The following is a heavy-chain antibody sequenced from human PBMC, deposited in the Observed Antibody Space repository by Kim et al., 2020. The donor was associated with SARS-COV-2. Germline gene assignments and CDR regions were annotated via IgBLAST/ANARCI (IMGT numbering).Heavy chain of an antibody. CDR3: AKGYLGDYYYYYGMDV. D-gene: IGHD7-27*01. J-gene: IGHJ6*02. CDR2: ISGSGGST. Sequence: GGSLRLSCAASGFTFSSYAMSWVRQAPGKGLEWVSAISGSGGSTYYADSVKGRFTISRDNSKNTLYLQMNSLRAEDTAVYYCAKGYLGDYYYYYGMDVWGQGTTVTVSS. CDR1: GFTFSSYA. V-gene: IGHV3-23*01.